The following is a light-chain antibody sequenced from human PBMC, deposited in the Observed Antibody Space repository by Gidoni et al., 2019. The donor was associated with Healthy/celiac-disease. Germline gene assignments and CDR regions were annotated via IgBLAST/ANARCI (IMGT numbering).Light chain of an antibody. J-gene: IGKJ1*01. CDR3: MQAVKTPRT. CDR2: LGS. Sequence: DIVLTQSPLSLPVPPGEPASISCRSSQSLLHSNGYTYLDWYLQKPGQAPQLLIYLGSNRASGVPDRFSGSGSGTDFTLKISRVEAEDVGVYYCMQAVKTPRTFGQGTKVEIK. V-gene: IGKV2-28*01. CDR1: QSLLHSNGYTY.